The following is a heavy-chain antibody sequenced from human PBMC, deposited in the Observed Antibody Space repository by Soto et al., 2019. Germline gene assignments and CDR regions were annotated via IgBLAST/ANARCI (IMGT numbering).Heavy chain of an antibody. D-gene: IGHD4-17*01. CDR3: ARTKTTVTTPFDY. CDR1: DGSISTGGYS. CDR2: IYYSGST. J-gene: IGHJ4*02. V-gene: IGHV4-39*01. Sequence: PSETLSLTCAVSDGSISTGGYSWSWIRQPPGKGLEWIGSIYYSGSTYYNPSLKSRVTISVDTSKNQFSLKLSSVTAADTAVYYCARTKTTVTTPFDYWGQGTLVTVSS.